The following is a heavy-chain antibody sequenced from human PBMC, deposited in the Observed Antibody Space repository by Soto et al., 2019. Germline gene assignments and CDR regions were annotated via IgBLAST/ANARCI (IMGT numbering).Heavy chain of an antibody. CDR1: GFSLSDYW. CDR2: ITGDGSIT. J-gene: IGHJ4*02. Sequence: EVQLVESGGGLVQPGGSLRLSCAASGFSLSDYWRHWGRQATGEGLVWLSRITGDGSITNYAGSVEGRFTISRDNAKNTLYLKVNSLRGEDTAVYYCARGANGYYYFDYWGQGTLVTVSS. V-gene: IGHV3-74*01. CDR3: ARGANGYYYFDY. D-gene: IGHD5-18*01.